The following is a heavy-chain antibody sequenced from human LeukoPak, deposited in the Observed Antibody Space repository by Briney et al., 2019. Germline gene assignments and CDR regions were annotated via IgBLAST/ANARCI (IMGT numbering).Heavy chain of an antibody. CDR2: ISGSGGST. V-gene: IGHV3-23*01. D-gene: IGHD5-24*01. J-gene: IGHJ4*02. Sequence: GGSLRLSCAASGFTFSSYAMSWVRQAPGKGLEWVSAISGSGGSTYYADSVKGRFTISRDNSKNTLYLQMNSLRAEDTAVYYCARARDGYNSKRHLLDYWGQGTLVTVFS. CDR1: GFTFSSYA. CDR3: ARARDGYNSKRHLLDY.